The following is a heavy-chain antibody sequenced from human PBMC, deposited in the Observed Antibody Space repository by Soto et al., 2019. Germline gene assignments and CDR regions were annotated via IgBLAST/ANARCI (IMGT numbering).Heavy chain of an antibody. D-gene: IGHD1-1*01. CDR3: ARSPPGNPLDY. V-gene: IGHV3-74*01. Sequence: GGSLRLSCAASGFTFSSYWMHWVRQAPGKGLVWVSRINSDGSSTSYADSVKGRFTISRDNAKNTRYLQMNSLRAEDTAVYYCARSPPGNPLDYWGQGTLVTVSS. CDR1: GFTFSSYW. CDR2: INSDGSST. J-gene: IGHJ4*02.